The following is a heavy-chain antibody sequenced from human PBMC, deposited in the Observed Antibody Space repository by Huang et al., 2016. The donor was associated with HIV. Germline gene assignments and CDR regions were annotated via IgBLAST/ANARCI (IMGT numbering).Heavy chain of an antibody. J-gene: IGHJ6*03. CDR1: GGTFSTNA. D-gene: IGHD2-21*02. CDR2: IIPMFGTT. Sequence: QVQLVQSGAEVKRPGASVKVSCRASGGTFSTNAGSWVRQAPGQGLEWMGGIIPMFGTTNYAQRFQGKVTITADEASSTVYMELSSLRSDDTAVYYCARQPYCGGDCAHYYYFYMDVWGKGTTVTVSS. CDR3: ARQPYCGGDCAHYYYFYMDV. V-gene: IGHV1-69*13.